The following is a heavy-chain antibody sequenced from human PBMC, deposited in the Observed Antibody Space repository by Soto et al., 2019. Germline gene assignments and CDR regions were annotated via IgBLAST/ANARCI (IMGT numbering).Heavy chain of an antibody. CDR2: IITIFATA. V-gene: IGHV1-69*01. CDR3: GRGGGECSGGSYYPYDYYYGRDV. CDR1: GGTFGSYA. J-gene: IGHJ6*02. Sequence: QVQLVQSGAEVKKPGSSVTVSCKASGGTFGSYAISWVRQAPGQGLEWMGGIITIFATANYAQKFQGRVTITADESTSTADMKRSSGGSEDSAVYYCGRGGGECSGGSYYPYDYYYGRDVWGQGTTVTVSS. D-gene: IGHD2-15*01.